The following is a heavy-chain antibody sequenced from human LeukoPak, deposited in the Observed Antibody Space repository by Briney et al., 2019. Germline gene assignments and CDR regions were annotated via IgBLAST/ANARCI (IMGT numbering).Heavy chain of an antibody. Sequence: SETLTLTCTVSDDSISTNSYYWNWIRQPPGKGLEWVASFHYSGTPYYSPSLNSRISIFLDTSKRQFSLKLRSVTASDTAVYYCTRGDDSYKLGILWGQGTLVTVSS. CDR1: DDSISTNSYY. CDR3: TRGDDSYKLGIL. V-gene: IGHV4-39*01. J-gene: IGHJ4*02. CDR2: FHYSGTP. D-gene: IGHD1-1*01.